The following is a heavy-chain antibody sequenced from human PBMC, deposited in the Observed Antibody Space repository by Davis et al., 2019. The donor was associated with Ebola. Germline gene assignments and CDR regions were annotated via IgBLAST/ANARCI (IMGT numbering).Heavy chain of an antibody. J-gene: IGHJ4*02. CDR3: AREAVAAAGYYFDY. V-gene: IGHV3-21*01. CDR2: ISSSSSYI. Sequence: PGGSLRLSCAASGFTFSTYWMSWVRQAPGKGLEWVSSISSSSSYIYYADSVKGRFTISRDNAKNSLYLQMNSLRAEDTAVYYCAREAVAAAGYYFDYWGQGTLVTVSS. CDR1: GFTFSTYW. D-gene: IGHD6-13*01.